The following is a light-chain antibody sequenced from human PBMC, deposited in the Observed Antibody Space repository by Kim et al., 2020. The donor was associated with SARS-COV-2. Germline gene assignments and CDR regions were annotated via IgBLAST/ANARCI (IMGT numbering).Light chain of an antibody. V-gene: IGKV3-20*01. Sequence: SPGESATLSCRASQSVSNYYLAWYQQKPGQAPRLLIYGASSRATGIPDRFSGSGSGTDFTLTISRLEPEDFAVYYCQQYGSSPRTFGQGTKVDIK. CDR1: QSVSNYY. CDR3: QQYGSSPRT. J-gene: IGKJ1*01. CDR2: GAS.